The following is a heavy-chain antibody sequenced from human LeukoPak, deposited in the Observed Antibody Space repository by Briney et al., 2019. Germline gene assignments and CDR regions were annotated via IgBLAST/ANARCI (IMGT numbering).Heavy chain of an antibody. V-gene: IGHV4-39*07. D-gene: IGHD3-10*01. J-gene: IGHJ4*02. CDR1: GGSISSSSYY. CDR2: IYYSGST. Sequence: SETLSLTCTVSGGSISSSSYYWGWIRQPPGKGLEWIGSIYYSGSTYYNPSLKSRVTISVDTSKNQFSLKLSSVTAADTAVYYCARATKGYYYGSGSSIPDYWGQGTLVTVSS. CDR3: ARATKGYYYGSGSSIPDY.